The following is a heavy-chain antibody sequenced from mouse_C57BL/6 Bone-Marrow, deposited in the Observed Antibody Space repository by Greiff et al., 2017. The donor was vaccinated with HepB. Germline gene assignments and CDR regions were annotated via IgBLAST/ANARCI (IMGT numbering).Heavy chain of an antibody. V-gene: IGHV1-81*01. CDR2: IYPRSGNT. Sequence: QVQLQQSGAELARPGASVKLSCKASGYTFTSYGISWVKQRTGQGLEWIGEIYPRSGNTYYNEKFKGKATLTADKSSSTAYMELRSLTSEDSAVYFCARKRAFYYSNYDAMDYWGQGTSVTVSS. D-gene: IGHD2-5*01. J-gene: IGHJ4*01. CDR1: GYTFTSYG. CDR3: ARKRAFYYSNYDAMDY.